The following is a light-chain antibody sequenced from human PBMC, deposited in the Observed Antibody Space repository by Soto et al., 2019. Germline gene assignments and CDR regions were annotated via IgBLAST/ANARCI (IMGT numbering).Light chain of an antibody. CDR3: QHRSTWPILT. V-gene: IGKV3-11*01. J-gene: IGKJ4*01. Sequence: TQYPATVSLSPGESATLSCRASQTVSHYLAWYQQKPGQAPRLLIYYASQRATGIPARFSGSGSGTDYTLTISSLEAEDSAVCYCQHRSTWPILTYGVGTKVEI. CDR1: QTVSHY. CDR2: YAS.